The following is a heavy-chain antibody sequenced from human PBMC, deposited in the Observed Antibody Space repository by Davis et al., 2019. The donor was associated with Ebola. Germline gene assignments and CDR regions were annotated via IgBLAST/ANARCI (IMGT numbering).Heavy chain of an antibody. CDR2: IWYDGSNK. Sequence: GESLKISCAASGFTFSSYGMHWVRQAPGKGLEWVAVIWYDGSNKYYADSVKGRFTISRDNSKNTLYLQMNSLRAEDTAVYYCARASETYYYDSSEFDYWGQGTLVTVSS. V-gene: IGHV3-33*01. CDR1: GFTFSSYG. J-gene: IGHJ4*02. D-gene: IGHD3-22*01. CDR3: ARASETYYYDSSEFDY.